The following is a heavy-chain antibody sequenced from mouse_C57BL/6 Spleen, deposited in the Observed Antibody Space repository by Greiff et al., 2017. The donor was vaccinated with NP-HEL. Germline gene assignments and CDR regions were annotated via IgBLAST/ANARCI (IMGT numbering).Heavy chain of an antibody. D-gene: IGHD4-1*02. CDR3: ARRRPTGTRAMDY. Sequence: QVQLQQSGAELVKPGASVKMSCKASGYTFTSYWITWVKQRPGQGLEWIGDIYPGSGSTNYNEKFKSKATLTVDTSSSTAYMQLSSLTSEDSAVYYCARRRPTGTRAMDYWGQGTSVTVSS. CDR2: IYPGSGST. J-gene: IGHJ4*01. CDR1: GYTFTSYW. V-gene: IGHV1-55*01.